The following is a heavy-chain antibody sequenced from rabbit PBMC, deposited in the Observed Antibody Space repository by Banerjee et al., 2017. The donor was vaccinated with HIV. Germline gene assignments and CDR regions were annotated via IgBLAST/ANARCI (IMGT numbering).Heavy chain of an antibody. Sequence: VKPEGSLTLTCTASGFSFSNKYVMCWVRQAPGKGLEWIGCINSSSGNTVYASWAKGRFTLSKTSSTTVTLQMTSLTAADTATYFCARAGYGGSGYAEYFNLWGPGTLVTVS. CDR3: ARAGYGGSGYAEYFNL. CDR1: GFSFSNKYV. V-gene: IGHV1S45*01. J-gene: IGHJ4*01. CDR2: INSSSGNT. D-gene: IGHD8-1*01.